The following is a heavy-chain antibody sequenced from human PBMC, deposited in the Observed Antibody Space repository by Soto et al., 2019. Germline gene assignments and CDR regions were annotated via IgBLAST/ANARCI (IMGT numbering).Heavy chain of an antibody. Sequence: SVKVTCKASGGTFSSYAISWVRQAPGQGLEWMGGIIPIFGTANYAQKFQGRVTITADKSTSTAYMELSSLRSEDTAVYYCAGSPRRITIFGVVITAVDIWGQGTMVTVSS. CDR1: GGTFSSYA. D-gene: IGHD3-3*01. V-gene: IGHV1-69*06. CDR3: AGSPRRITIFGVVITAVDI. CDR2: IIPIFGTA. J-gene: IGHJ3*02.